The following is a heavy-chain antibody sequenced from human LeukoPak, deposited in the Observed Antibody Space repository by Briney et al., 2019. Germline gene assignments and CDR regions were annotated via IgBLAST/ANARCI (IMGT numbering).Heavy chain of an antibody. CDR2: ISGSGGST. CDR1: GFTFSSYG. V-gene: IGHV3-23*01. J-gene: IGHJ4*02. D-gene: IGHD6-19*01. Sequence: GGSLRLSCAASGFTFSSYGMHWVRQAPGKGLEWVSAISGSGGSTYYADSVKGRFTISRDNSKNTLYLQMNSLRAEDTAVYYCAKDSSGWLYYFDYWGQGTLVTVSS. CDR3: AKDSSGWLYYFDY.